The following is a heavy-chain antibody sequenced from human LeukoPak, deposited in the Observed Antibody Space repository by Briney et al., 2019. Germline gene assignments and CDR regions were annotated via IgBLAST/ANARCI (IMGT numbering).Heavy chain of an antibody. CDR1: GYTFTGYY. J-gene: IGHJ4*02. D-gene: IGHD4-17*01. CDR2: INPNSGGT. Sequence: GASVKVSCKASGYTFTGYYMHWVRQAPGQGLEWMGWINPNSGGTNFAQMFQGRVTMTRDTSISTVYMELIRLKSDDTAVYYCARDRGFPTVLLFHFDYWGQGTLVTVSS. CDR3: ARDRGFPTVLLFHFDY. V-gene: IGHV1-2*02.